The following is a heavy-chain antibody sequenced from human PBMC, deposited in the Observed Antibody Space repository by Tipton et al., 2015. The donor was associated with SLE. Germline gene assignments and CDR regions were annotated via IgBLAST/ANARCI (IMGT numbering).Heavy chain of an antibody. J-gene: IGHJ4*02. CDR3: AGALMTSFDY. Sequence: RSLRLSCAASGFTFSSYGMHWVRQAPGKGLEWVAVIWYDGSNKYYADSVKGRFTISRDNSKNTLYLQMNSLRAEDTAVYYCAGALMTSFDYWGQGTLVTVSS. CDR2: IWYDGSNK. V-gene: IGHV3-33*08. CDR1: GFTFSSYG. D-gene: IGHD2-21*02.